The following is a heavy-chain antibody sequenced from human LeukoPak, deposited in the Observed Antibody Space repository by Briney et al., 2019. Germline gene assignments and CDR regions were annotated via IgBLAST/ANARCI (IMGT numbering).Heavy chain of an antibody. Sequence: ASVKVSCKASGGTFSSYAISWVRQAPGQGLGWMGRIIPILGIANYAQKFQGRVTITADKSTSTAYMELSSLRSEDTAVYYCARITSGYDSWIAEYFQHWGQGTLVTVSS. D-gene: IGHD5-12*01. CDR3: ARITSGYDSWIAEYFQH. V-gene: IGHV1-69*04. J-gene: IGHJ1*01. CDR1: GGTFSSYA. CDR2: IIPILGIA.